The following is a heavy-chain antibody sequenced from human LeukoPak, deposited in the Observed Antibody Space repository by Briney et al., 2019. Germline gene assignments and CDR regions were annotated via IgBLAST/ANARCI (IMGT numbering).Heavy chain of an antibody. V-gene: IGHV4-39*01. Sequence: PSETLSLTCTVSGGSIRSSSYYWGWIRQPPGKGLQWLASVSYSGSPYYNPSLKSRVTISSDTSKNQFSLRLTSVTAADTAVYYCARPLTGYSNSFVFWGQGTLVTVSS. J-gene: IGHJ4*02. CDR3: ARPLTGYSNSFVF. CDR2: VSYSGSP. D-gene: IGHD4-11*01. CDR1: GGSIRSSSYY.